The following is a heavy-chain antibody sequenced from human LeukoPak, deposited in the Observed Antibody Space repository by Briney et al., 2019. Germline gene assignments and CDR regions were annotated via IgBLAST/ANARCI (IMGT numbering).Heavy chain of an antibody. Sequence: SETVSLTCAVSGGSISSGGYSWSWIRQPPGKGLEWIGYIYHSGSTYYNPSLRSRVPISVDRSKNQFSLKLSSVSAADTAVYYCDRTGVVTAKGFDYWGQGTLVTVSS. CDR2: IYHSGST. CDR3: DRTGVVTAKGFDY. V-gene: IGHV4-30-2*01. CDR1: GGSISSGGYS. D-gene: IGHD2-21*02. J-gene: IGHJ4*02.